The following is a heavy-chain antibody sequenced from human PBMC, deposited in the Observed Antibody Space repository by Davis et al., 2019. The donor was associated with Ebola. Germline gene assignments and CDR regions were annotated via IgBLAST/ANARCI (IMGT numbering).Heavy chain of an antibody. V-gene: IGHV4-34*01. CDR1: GGSFSGYY. Sequence: SETLSLTCAVQGGSFSGYYWTWIRQSPQKGLEWIGEINHSGYPNYDPSLKSRATISIDTSKNQFSLNLTSVTAADTAVYYCARRLVYQFDYWGQGTLVTVSS. CDR3: ARRLVYQFDY. CDR2: INHSGYP. D-gene: IGHD6-19*01. J-gene: IGHJ4*02.